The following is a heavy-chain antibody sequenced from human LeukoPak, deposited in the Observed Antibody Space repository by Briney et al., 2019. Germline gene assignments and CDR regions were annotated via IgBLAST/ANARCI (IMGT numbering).Heavy chain of an antibody. CDR2: IKGKTDGGTT. CDR3: TTYRTYWGFDN. D-gene: IGHD1-26*01. J-gene: IGHJ5*02. CDR1: GLXFDNAW. V-gene: IGHV3-15*01. Sequence: GGSLRLSCAASGLXFDNAWISWVRQVPGKGLKWVGRIKGKTDGGTTDYAAPVKGRFTISRDDSKNTLYLQMNSLISEDTAVYYCTTYRTYWGFDNWGRGTLVTVSS.